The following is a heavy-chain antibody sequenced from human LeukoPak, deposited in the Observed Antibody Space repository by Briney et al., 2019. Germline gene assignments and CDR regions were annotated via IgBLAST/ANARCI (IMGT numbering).Heavy chain of an antibody. CDR1: GYTFTSYF. V-gene: IGHV1-46*01. J-gene: IGHJ4*02. CDR3: VRDLGYYDSSGYPTHLDY. D-gene: IGHD3-22*01. Sequence: ASVKVSCKASGYTFTSYFIHWVRQAPGQGLEWMGIINPGSGSTSYTQKFRDRVTMTRDRSTSTVNMELSSLRSEDTAVYYCVRDLGYYDSSGYPTHLDYWGQGTLVTVSS. CDR2: INPGSGST.